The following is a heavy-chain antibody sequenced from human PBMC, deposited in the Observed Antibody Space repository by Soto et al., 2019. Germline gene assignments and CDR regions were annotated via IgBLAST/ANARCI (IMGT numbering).Heavy chain of an antibody. CDR2: VYYIGTT. CDR3: SRNDEGGIH. Sequence: QLQLHESGPGLVKPSETLSLACTVAGGSISTSTYYWVWIRQPPGKGLEWIGSVYYIGTTYYKPSLKSRLTLSLDTSNHQVSLRLTSVIASDTAFYYCSRNDEGGIHWGQGTLVTVSS. V-gene: IGHV4-39*01. CDR1: GGSISTSTYY. J-gene: IGHJ4*02. D-gene: IGHD3-16*01.